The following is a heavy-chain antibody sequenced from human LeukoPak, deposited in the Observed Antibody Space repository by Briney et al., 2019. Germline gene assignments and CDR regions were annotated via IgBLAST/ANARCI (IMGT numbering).Heavy chain of an antibody. J-gene: IGHJ4*02. V-gene: IGHV4-61*02. Sequence: SETLSLTCTVSGGSISSGSYYWSWIRQPAGKGLEWIGRIYTSGSTNYNPSLKSRVIISVDTSKNQFSLKLSSVTAADKAVYYCARARDDYYDSSEDYWGQGTLVTVSS. CDR1: GGSISSGSYY. CDR3: ARARDDYYDSSEDY. CDR2: IYTSGST. D-gene: IGHD3-22*01.